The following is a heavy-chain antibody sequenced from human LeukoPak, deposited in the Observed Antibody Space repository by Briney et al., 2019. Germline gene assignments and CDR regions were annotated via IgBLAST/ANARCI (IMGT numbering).Heavy chain of an antibody. CDR3: ARDLTGDGAFDI. CDR1: GGSFSGYY. V-gene: IGHV4-34*01. D-gene: IGHD7-27*01. Sequence: PSETLSLTCAVYGGSFSGYYWSWIRQPPGKGLEWIGYIYHSGSTYYNPSLKSRVTISVDRSKNQFSLKLSSVTAADTAVYYCARDLTGDGAFDIWGQGTMVTVSS. CDR2: IYHSGST. J-gene: IGHJ3*02.